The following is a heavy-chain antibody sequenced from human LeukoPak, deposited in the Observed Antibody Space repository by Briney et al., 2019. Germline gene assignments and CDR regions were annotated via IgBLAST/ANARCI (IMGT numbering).Heavy chain of an antibody. Sequence: ASVKVSCKASGYTFTGYYMHWVRQAPGQGLEWMGRIIPNSGGTNYAQKFQGRVTMTRDTSISTAYMELSRLRSDDTAVYYCARVADIVEILGAFDIWGQGTMVTVSS. CDR2: IIPNSGGT. CDR3: ARVADIVEILGAFDI. J-gene: IGHJ3*02. D-gene: IGHD2-15*01. CDR1: GYTFTGYY. V-gene: IGHV1-2*06.